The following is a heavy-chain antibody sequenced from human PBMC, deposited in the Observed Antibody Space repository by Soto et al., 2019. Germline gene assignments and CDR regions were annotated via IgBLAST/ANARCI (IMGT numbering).Heavy chain of an antibody. V-gene: IGHV3-23*01. CDR3: AKDRQFRSYYESAGHYNN. J-gene: IGHJ4*02. CDR1: GFTFKNYD. Sequence: EVLLLESGGGLVQPGGSLRLSCVASGFTFKNYDMRWVRPAPGKGLEWVSGISGSGAITYYADSVRGRFTISRDNSNNTLYLQLNSLRAEDTAIYYCAKDRQFRSYYESAGHYNNWGQGSLVTLSS. CDR2: ISGSGAIT. D-gene: IGHD3-10*01.